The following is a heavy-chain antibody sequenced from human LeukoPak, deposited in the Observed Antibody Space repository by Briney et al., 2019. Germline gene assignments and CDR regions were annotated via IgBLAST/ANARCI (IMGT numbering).Heavy chain of an antibody. CDR1: GGSFSGYY. D-gene: IGHD3-9*01. CDR2: INHSGST. CDR3: ARYDSFLDY. V-gene: IGHV4-34*01. Sequence: PSETLSLTCAVYGGSFSGYYWSWIRQPPGKGLEWIGEINHSGSTNYHPSLKRRVTISVDTSKNQFSLKLSSVTAADTAVYYCARYDSFLDYWGQGTLVTVSS. J-gene: IGHJ4*02.